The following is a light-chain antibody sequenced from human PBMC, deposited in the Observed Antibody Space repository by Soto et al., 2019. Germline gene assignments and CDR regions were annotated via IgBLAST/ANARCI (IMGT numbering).Light chain of an antibody. Sequence: QSALTQPPSASGSPGQSVTISCTGTSSDVGGYNYVSWYQQHPGKAPKLVIFEVNKRPSGVPDRFSGSKSGNTASLTVSGLQTEDEADYYCNSYAGSNSFVFGTGTTVTVL. CDR1: SSDVGGYNY. J-gene: IGLJ1*01. V-gene: IGLV2-8*01. CDR3: NSYAGSNSFV. CDR2: EVN.